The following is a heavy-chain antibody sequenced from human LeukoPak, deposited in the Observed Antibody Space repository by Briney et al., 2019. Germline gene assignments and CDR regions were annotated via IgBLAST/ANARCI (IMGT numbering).Heavy chain of an antibody. CDR1: GFTFSTYV. CDR3: VRGTGY. V-gene: IGHV3-64D*06. J-gene: IGHJ4*02. CDR2: ISSNGDNT. Sequence: GGSLRLSCSVPGFTFSTYVMHYVRQAPGKGLEYVSAISSNGDNTYYADSVKGRFTISRDNSKNTLYLQMSSLRADDTAVYYCVRGTGYWGQGTLVTVSS.